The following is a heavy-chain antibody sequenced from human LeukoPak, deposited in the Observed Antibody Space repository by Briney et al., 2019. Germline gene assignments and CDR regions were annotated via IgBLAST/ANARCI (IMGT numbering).Heavy chain of an antibody. V-gene: IGHV1-8*02. Sequence: ASVTVSCTASGYTFTSYDINWVRQATGQGLEWMGWMNPNSGNTGYAQKFQGRVTMTRNTSISTAYMELSSLRSEDTAVYYCARGPIGSSWFGLDYWGQGTLVTVSS. CDR3: ARGPIGSSWFGLDY. CDR2: MNPNSGNT. J-gene: IGHJ4*02. D-gene: IGHD6-13*01. CDR1: GYTFTSYD.